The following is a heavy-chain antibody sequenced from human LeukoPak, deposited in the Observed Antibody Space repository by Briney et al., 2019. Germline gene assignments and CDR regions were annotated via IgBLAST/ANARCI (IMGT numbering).Heavy chain of an antibody. D-gene: IGHD3-10*01. V-gene: IGHV4-34*01. CDR1: GGSFSGYY. Sequence: SETLSLTCAVYGGSFSGYYWSWIRQPPGKGLEWIGSIYYSGRTYYNPSLKSRVTISVDTSKNQFSLKLSSVTAADTAVYYCARVLLWFGESDYWGQGTLVTVSS. CDR3: ARVLLWFGESDY. CDR2: IYYSGRT. J-gene: IGHJ4*02.